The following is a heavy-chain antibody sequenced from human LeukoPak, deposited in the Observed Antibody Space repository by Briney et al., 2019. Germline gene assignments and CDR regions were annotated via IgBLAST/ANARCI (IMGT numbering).Heavy chain of an antibody. D-gene: IGHD3-3*01. CDR1: GDSITNYY. CDR2: IYSSGVT. CDR3: ARGKQTWDNLGVVRRYFDL. J-gene: IGHJ2*01. Sequence: SETLSLTCSVSGDSITNYYWNWVRQPAGKGLEWIGRIYSSGVTKYNPSLKSRVPISVDTSKNQISLNLNSVTAADTAMYFCARGKQTWDNLGVVRRYFDLWGRGTLVAVSS. V-gene: IGHV4-4*07.